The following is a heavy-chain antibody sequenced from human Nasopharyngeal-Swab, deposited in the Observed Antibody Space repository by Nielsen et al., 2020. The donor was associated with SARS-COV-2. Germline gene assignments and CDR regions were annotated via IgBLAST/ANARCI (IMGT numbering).Heavy chain of an antibody. J-gene: IGHJ6*03. CDR2: FYSGGTT. CDR3: ARGSTVSSYYHYMDV. D-gene: IGHD2-2*01. Sequence: GGSLRLSCAASGFTVSSNYMHWVRQAPGEGLEWVSAFYSGGTTYYADSVKGRVTISRDNSNNTVYLQMNSLRAEDMAVYYCARGSTVSSYYHYMDVWGKGTTVTVSS. V-gene: IGHV3-66*01. CDR1: GFTVSSNY.